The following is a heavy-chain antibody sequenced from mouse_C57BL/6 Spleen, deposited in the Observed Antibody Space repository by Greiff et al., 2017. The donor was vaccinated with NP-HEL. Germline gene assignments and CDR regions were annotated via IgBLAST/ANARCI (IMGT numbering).Heavy chain of an antibody. D-gene: IGHD1-1*01. Sequence: VQLQQSGPELVKPGASVKISCKASGYTFTDYYMNWVKQSHGKSLEWIGDINPNNGGTSYNQKFKGKATLTVDKSSSTAYMELRSLTSEDSAVYYCARGGHYGGSSFDYWGQGTTLTVSS. CDR1: GYTFTDYY. CDR3: ARGGHYGGSSFDY. J-gene: IGHJ2*01. V-gene: IGHV1-26*01. CDR2: INPNNGGT.